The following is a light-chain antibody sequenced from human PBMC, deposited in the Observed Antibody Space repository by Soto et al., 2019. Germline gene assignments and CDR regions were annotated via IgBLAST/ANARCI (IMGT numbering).Light chain of an antibody. CDR3: SSYTSSSTLVV. J-gene: IGLJ2*01. Sequence: QSALTQPASVSGSPGQSITISCTGTSSDVGGYNYVSWYQQHPGKAPKLMIYDVSNRPSGVSNRFSGSKSGNTASLTISGLQAEDEPHYYCSSYTSSSTLVVFGGGTKLTVL. V-gene: IGLV2-14*01. CDR1: SSDVGGYNY. CDR2: DVS.